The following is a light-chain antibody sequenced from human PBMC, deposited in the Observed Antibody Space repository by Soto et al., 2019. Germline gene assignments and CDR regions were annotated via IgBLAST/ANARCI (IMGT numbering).Light chain of an antibody. CDR2: EIS. V-gene: IGLV2-14*01. Sequence: QSALTQPPSVSGSPGQSITISCTGTSSDVGRYNYVSWYQQYPGKAPRLMIYEISNRPSGVSIRFSGSKSGNTASLTISGLQAEDEADYYCTSYTSSNTYVFGGGTKVTV. CDR1: SSDVGRYNY. CDR3: TSYTSSNTYV. J-gene: IGLJ1*01.